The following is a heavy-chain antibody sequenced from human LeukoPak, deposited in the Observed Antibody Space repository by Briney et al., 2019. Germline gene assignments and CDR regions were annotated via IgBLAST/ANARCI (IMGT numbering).Heavy chain of an antibody. CDR1: GGSISSYY. J-gene: IGHJ4*02. D-gene: IGHD1-26*01. CDR2: IYTSGST. V-gene: IGHV4-4*07. Sequence: NPSETLSLTCTVSGGSISSYYWSWIRQPAGKGLEWIGRIYTSGSTNYNPSLKSRVTMSVDTSKNQFSLKLSSVTAADTAVYYCARAGGATHRSTPFDYWGQGTLVTVSS. CDR3: ARAGGATHRSTPFDY.